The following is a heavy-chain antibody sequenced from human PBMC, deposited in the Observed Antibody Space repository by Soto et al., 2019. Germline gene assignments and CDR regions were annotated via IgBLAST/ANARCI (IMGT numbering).Heavy chain of an antibody. J-gene: IGHJ4*02. CDR2: IWYDGSNK. V-gene: IGHV3-33*01. D-gene: IGHD4-17*01. CDR1: GFTFSSYG. Sequence: GGSLRLSCAASGFTFSSYGMHWVRQAPGKGLEWVAVIWYDGSNKYYADSVKGRFTISRDNSKNTLYLQMNSLRAEDTAVYYCAREDYGDLPAGLLYWGQGTLVTVSS. CDR3: AREDYGDLPAGLLY.